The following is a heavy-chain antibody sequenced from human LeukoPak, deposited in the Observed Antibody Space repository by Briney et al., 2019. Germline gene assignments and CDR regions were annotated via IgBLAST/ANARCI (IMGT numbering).Heavy chain of an antibody. CDR2: IYYSGST. CDR1: GVSISVGANY. J-gene: IGHJ4*02. D-gene: IGHD3-9*01. V-gene: IGHV4-31*02. Sequence: SQTLSLTCTVSGVSISVGANYWSWIRQHPGKGLEWIGYIYYSGSTYYNPSLKSRVTISVDTSKNQFSLKLSSVTGADTAVCSKAGVHYDILTCYTYLFDYQGQGTLVTVSS. CDR3: AGVHYDILTCYTYLFDY.